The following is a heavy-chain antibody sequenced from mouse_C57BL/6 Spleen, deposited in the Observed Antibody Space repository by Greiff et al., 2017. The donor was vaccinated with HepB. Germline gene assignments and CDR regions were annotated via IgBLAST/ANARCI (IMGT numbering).Heavy chain of an antibody. D-gene: IGHD3-2*02. Sequence: QVQLQQPGAELVKPGASVKLSCKASGYTFTSYWMQWVKQRPGQGLEWIGEIDPSDSYTNYTQKFKGKATLTVDTSSSTAYMQLSSLTSEDSAVYYCARREELRLWFAYWGQGTLVTVSA. V-gene: IGHV1-50*01. CDR2: IDPSDSYT. CDR1: GYTFTSYW. CDR3: ARREELRLWFAY. J-gene: IGHJ3*01.